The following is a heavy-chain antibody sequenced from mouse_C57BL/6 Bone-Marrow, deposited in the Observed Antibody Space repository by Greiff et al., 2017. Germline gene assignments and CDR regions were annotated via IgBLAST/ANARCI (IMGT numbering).Heavy chain of an antibody. Sequence: QVQLQQPGAELVKPGASVTLSCKASGYTFTSYWMHWVKQRPGQGLEWIGMIHPNSGSTNYNEKFKSKATLTVDKSSSTAYMQLSSLTSEDSAVYYCARSLLLRRYFDVWGTGTTVTVSS. J-gene: IGHJ1*03. CDR3: ARSLLLRRYFDV. CDR2: IHPNSGST. CDR1: GYTFTSYW. V-gene: IGHV1-64*01. D-gene: IGHD1-1*01.